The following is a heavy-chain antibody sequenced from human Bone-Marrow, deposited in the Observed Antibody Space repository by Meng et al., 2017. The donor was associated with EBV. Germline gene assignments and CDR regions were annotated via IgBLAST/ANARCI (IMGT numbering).Heavy chain of an antibody. D-gene: IGHD6-13*01. J-gene: IGHJ5*02. Sequence: VPVVESGFDLTKPGASGKVSCQAFGYTCSSYAMYWVRQAPGQGLEWMGWINTNPGNPTYAQGFTGRFVFSLDTSVSTAYLQISSLKAEDTAVYYCARRYSSSWYGLNWFDPWGQGTLVTVSS. V-gene: IGHV7-4-1*02. CDR3: ARRYSSSWYGLNWFDP. CDR2: INTNPGNP. CDR1: GYTCSSYA.